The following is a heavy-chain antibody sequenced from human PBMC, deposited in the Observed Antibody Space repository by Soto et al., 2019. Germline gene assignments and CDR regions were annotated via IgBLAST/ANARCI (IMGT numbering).Heavy chain of an antibody. Sequence: GESLKISCAASGFTFSSYAMSWVRQAPGKGLEWVSAISGSGGSTYYADSVKGRFTISRDNSKNTLYLQMNSLRAEDTAVYYCAKVIKLWLGYSSSWFFDYWGQGTLVTVSS. J-gene: IGHJ4*02. V-gene: IGHV3-23*01. CDR2: ISGSGGST. CDR1: GFTFSSYA. CDR3: AKVIKLWLGYSSSWFFDY. D-gene: IGHD6-13*01.